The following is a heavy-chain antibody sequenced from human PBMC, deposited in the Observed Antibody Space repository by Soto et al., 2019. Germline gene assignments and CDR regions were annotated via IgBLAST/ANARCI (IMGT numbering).Heavy chain of an antibody. V-gene: IGHV4-34*01. CDR3: ARPRGYSYGVTPFDY. D-gene: IGHD5-18*01. CDR1: GGSFSGYY. Sequence: ASETLSLTCAVYGGSFSGYYWSWIRQPPGKGLEWIGEINHSGSTNYNPSLKSRVTISVDTSKNQFSLKLSSVTAADTAVYYCARPRGYSYGVTPFDYWGQGTLVTVSS. J-gene: IGHJ4*02. CDR2: INHSGST.